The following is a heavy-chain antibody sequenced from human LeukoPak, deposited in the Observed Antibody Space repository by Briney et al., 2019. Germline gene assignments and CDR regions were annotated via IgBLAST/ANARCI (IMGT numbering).Heavy chain of an antibody. CDR2: ISGSVGGSGGST. J-gene: IGHJ4*02. Sequence: GGSLRLSCAASGFTFSSYAMTWVRQAPGKGLEWVSTISGSVGGSGGSTFYADSVKGRFTISRDNSKNTLYLQMNSLRADDTAVYYCARGRPYYYGSGAYYFDYWGQGTLVTVSS. CDR1: GFTFSSYA. V-gene: IGHV3-23*01. CDR3: ARGRPYYYGSGAYYFDY. D-gene: IGHD3-10*01.